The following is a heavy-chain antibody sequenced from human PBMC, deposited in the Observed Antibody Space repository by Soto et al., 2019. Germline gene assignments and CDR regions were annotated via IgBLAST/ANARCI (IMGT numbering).Heavy chain of an antibody. CDR3: ARDGAPVDTAMVSAFDI. J-gene: IGHJ3*02. D-gene: IGHD5-18*01. Sequence: ASVKVSCKASGYTFTSYYMHWVRQPPGQGLEWMGIINPSGGSTSYAQKFQGRVTMTRDTSTSTVYMELSSMRSEDTAVYYCARDGAPVDTAMVSAFDIWGQGTMVTVSS. V-gene: IGHV1-46*01. CDR2: INPSGGST. CDR1: GYTFTSYY.